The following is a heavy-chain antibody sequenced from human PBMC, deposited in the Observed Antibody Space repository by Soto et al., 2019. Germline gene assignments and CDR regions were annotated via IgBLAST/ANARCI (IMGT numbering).Heavy chain of an antibody. CDR1: GGTFSSYA. CDR3: ARDRRAVSSTDAFDI. J-gene: IGHJ3*02. V-gene: IGHV1-69*06. Sequence: QVQLVQSGAEVKKPGSSVKVSCKASGGTFSSYAISWVRQAPGQGLEWMGGIIPIFGTANYAQKFQGRVTITADKSTSTADMDLSSLKSEDTAVYYCARDRRAVSSTDAFDIWGQGPKLSVS. CDR2: IIPIFGTA.